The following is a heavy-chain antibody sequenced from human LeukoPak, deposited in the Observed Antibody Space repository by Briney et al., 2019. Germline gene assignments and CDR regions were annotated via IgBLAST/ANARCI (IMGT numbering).Heavy chain of an antibody. J-gene: IGHJ4*02. CDR2: IYYSGST. CDR3: ARSGTTSGAYY. CDR1: GGSISSYY. Sequence: SETLSLTCTVSGGSISSYYWSWIRQPPGKGLEWIGYIYYSGSTNYNPSLKSRVTISVDTSKNQFSLKLSSVTAADTAVYYCARSGTTSGAYYWGQGTQVTVSS. V-gene: IGHV4-59*01. D-gene: IGHD1-7*01.